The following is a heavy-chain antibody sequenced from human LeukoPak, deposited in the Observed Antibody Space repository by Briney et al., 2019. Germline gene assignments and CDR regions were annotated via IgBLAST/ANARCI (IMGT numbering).Heavy chain of an antibody. J-gene: IGHJ4*02. Sequence: SETLSLTCTVSGGSISSYYWSWIRQPPGKGLEWIGYIYYSGSTNYNPSLKSRVTISVDTSKNQFSLKLSSVTAADTAVYYCARNYRWLHWDYWGQGTLVTASS. CDR1: GGSISSYY. CDR2: IYYSGST. CDR3: ARNYRWLHWDY. D-gene: IGHD5-24*01. V-gene: IGHV4-59*01.